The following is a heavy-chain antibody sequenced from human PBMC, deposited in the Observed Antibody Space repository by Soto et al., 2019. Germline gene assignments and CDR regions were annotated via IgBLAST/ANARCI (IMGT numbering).Heavy chain of an antibody. CDR2: ISYDGSNK. Sequence: SGGSLRLSCAASGFTFSSYGMHWVRQAPGKGLEWVAVISYDGSNKYYADSVKGRFTISRDNSKNTLYLQMNSLRAEDTAVYYCAKSQRVWYSSGWYSDYWGQGTLVTVSS. V-gene: IGHV3-30*18. CDR3: AKSQRVWYSSGWYSDY. D-gene: IGHD6-19*01. J-gene: IGHJ4*02. CDR1: GFTFSSYG.